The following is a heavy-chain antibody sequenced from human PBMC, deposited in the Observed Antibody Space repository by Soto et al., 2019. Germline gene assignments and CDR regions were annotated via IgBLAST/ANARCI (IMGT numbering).Heavy chain of an antibody. D-gene: IGHD2-2*02. J-gene: IGHJ5*02. Sequence: QVQLVQSGAEVKKPGASVKVSCKASGYTFTSYGISWVRQAPGQGLEWMGWISAYNGNTNYAQKLQGRVTMTTDTSTSTAYMELRSLSSDDTAVYYCARDREDYCSSTSCYIPVADPWGQGTLVTVSS. CDR3: ARDREDYCSSTSCYIPVADP. CDR1: GYTFTSYG. V-gene: IGHV1-18*04. CDR2: ISAYNGNT.